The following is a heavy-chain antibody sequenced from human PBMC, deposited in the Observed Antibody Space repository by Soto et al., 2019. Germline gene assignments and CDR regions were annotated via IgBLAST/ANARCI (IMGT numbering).Heavy chain of an antibody. CDR1: GGTFSNYG. V-gene: IGHV1-69*12. CDR3: ARGGSDYEGSGYYQGHV. D-gene: IGHD3-22*01. CDR2: IVPIFGA. Sequence: QVQLVQSGAEVKKPGSSVKVSCKSSGGTFSNYGFSWVRQAPGQGLECMGVIVPIFGAEHPQKFQGRVTITADESSNKVCMELRGLRCEDTAVYYCARGGSDYEGSGYYQGHVWGQGTTVTVSS. J-gene: IGHJ6*02.